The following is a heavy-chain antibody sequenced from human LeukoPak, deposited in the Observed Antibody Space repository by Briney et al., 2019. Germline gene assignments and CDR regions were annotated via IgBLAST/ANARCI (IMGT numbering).Heavy chain of an antibody. CDR1: GGTFSSYA. Sequence: GASVRVSCKASGGTFSSYAISWVRQAPGQGLEWMGGIIPIFGTANYAQKFQGRVTITADESTSTAYMELSSLRSEDTAVYYCARVVTDRYYYYYGMDVWGQGTTVTVSS. CDR3: ARVVTDRYYYYYGMDV. J-gene: IGHJ6*02. CDR2: IIPIFGTA. V-gene: IGHV1-69*01. D-gene: IGHD2/OR15-2a*01.